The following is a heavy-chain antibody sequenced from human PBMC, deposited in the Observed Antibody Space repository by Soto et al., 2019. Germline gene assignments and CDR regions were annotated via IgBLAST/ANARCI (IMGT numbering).Heavy chain of an antibody. J-gene: IGHJ4*02. D-gene: IGHD6-25*01. Sequence: GGSLRLSCAASGFTFSSYAMHWVRQAPGKGLEWVAVISYDGSNKYYADSVKGRFTISRDNSKNTLYLQMNSLRAEDTAVYYCARDAGPNTYSREENLWGQGTLVTVSS. CDR1: GFTFSSYA. V-gene: IGHV3-30-3*01. CDR3: ARDAGPNTYSREENL. CDR2: ISYDGSNK.